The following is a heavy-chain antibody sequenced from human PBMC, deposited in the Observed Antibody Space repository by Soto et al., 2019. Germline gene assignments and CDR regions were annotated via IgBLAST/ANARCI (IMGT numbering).Heavy chain of an antibody. D-gene: IGHD6-19*01. CDR3: ARVGSSGWAPDY. CDR2: IFYSGST. J-gene: IGHJ4*02. V-gene: IGHV4-59*11. CDR1: GGSITGHY. Sequence: SETLSLTCTVSGGSITGHYWTWIRQPPGKRLEWTGYIFYSGSTNYNPSLKSRVTISVDTSKNQFSLKLSSVTAADTAVYYCARVGSSGWAPDYWGPGTLVTVSS.